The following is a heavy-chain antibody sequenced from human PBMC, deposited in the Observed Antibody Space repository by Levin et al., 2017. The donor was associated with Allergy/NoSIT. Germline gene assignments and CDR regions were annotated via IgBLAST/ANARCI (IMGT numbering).Heavy chain of an antibody. Sequence: SCAASGFTFDIYGMNWVRQAPGKRLEWVSHISGSGSPTYYADPVRGRFTISRDNAKKSLFLQMSSLRVEDTAVYYCARGLYDFWGQGALVTVSS. CDR1: GFTFDIYG. D-gene: IGHD2-8*02. CDR2: ISGSGSPT. CDR3: ARGLYDF. J-gene: IGHJ4*02. V-gene: IGHV3-48*03.